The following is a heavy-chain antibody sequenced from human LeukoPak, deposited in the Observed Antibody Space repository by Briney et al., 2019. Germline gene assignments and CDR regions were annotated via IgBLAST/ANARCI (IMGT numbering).Heavy chain of an antibody. CDR1: GYSISSGYY. V-gene: IGHV4-38-2*02. J-gene: IGHJ6*03. D-gene: IGHD2-8*01. CDR2: IYHSGST. CDR3: AREVMVYTIPLNYYYLDV. Sequence: PSETLSLTCAVSGYSISSGYYWGWIRQPPGKGLEWIGTIYHSGSTNYNPSLESRVTISVDTSKNQLSLKLTSVTAADTAVYYCAREVMVYTIPLNYYYLDVWGRGTTVTVSS.